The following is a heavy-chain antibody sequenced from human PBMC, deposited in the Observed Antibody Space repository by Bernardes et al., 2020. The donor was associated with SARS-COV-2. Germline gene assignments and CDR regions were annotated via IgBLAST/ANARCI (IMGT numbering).Heavy chain of an antibody. Sequence: SETLSLTCTVSGGSISSSNYYWGWIRQPPGKGLEWIGSIYSSGSSYYNPSLQSRVRESVDTSKNQFSLRLSFVTAADTAVYYCAGSSCGIDCYSGGLRSWDYGMDVWGQGTTVTVSS. CDR1: GGSISSSNYY. J-gene: IGHJ6*02. CDR2: IYSSGSS. V-gene: IGHV4-39*01. D-gene: IGHD2-21*02. CDR3: AGSSCGIDCYSGGLRSWDYGMDV.